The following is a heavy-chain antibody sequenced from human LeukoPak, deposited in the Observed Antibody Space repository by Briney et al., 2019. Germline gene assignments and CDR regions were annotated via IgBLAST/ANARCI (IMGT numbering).Heavy chain of an antibody. CDR2: VYYSGST. D-gene: IGHD3-22*01. Sequence: PSETLSLTCTVSGGSISSGGYYWSWIRQPPGKGLEWIGYVYYSGSTNYNPSLKSRVTISVDTSENQFSLKLNSVTAADTAVYYCARGFSGYYSFDYWGQGTLVTVSS. CDR1: GGSISSGGYY. V-gene: IGHV4-61*08. J-gene: IGHJ4*02. CDR3: ARGFSGYYSFDY.